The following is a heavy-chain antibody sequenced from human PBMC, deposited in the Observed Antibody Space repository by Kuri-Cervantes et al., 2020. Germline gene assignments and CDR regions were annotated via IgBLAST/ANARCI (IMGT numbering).Heavy chain of an antibody. D-gene: IGHD1-26*01. CDR3: AARPLWELLRRDAFDI. J-gene: IGHJ3*02. Sequence: GGSLRLSCAASGFTFSSYSMNWVRQAPGKGLEWVSAISGSGGSTYYADSVKGRFTISRDNSKNTLYLQMNSLRAEDTAVYYCAARPLWELLRRDAFDIWGQGTMVTVSS. V-gene: IGHV3-23*01. CDR2: ISGSGGST. CDR1: GFTFSSYS.